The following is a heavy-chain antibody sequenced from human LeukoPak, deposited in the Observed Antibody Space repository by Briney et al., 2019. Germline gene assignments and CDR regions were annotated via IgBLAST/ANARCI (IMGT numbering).Heavy chain of an antibody. CDR1: GFAFSSYG. V-gene: IGHV3-30*18. CDR3: AKDGKYYGSGSYMTCMDV. CDR2: ISFDGTNL. J-gene: IGHJ6*02. Sequence: GGSLRLSCAASGFAFSSYGLHWVRQAPGKGLEWVAVISFDGTNLYYADSVKGRFTISRDTSKNTLYLQMNSLRAEDTAVYYCAKDGKYYGSGSYMTCMDVWGQGTTVTVSS. D-gene: IGHD3-10*01.